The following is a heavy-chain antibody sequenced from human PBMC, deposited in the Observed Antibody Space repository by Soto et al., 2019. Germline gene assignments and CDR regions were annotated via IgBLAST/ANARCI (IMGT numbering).Heavy chain of an antibody. Sequence: QVQLVESGGGVVQPGRSLRLSCAASGFTFSNYGMHWVRQAPGKGLEWVALIWYDGDNKYYADSVRGRFTISRDNSKNALDLHMDSLRAEDAAVYYWARAYASSWSWFDPWGQGTLVPVSS. J-gene: IGHJ5*02. CDR1: GFTFSNYG. CDR3: ARAYASSWSWFDP. CDR2: IWYDGDNK. D-gene: IGHD2-2*01. V-gene: IGHV3-33*01.